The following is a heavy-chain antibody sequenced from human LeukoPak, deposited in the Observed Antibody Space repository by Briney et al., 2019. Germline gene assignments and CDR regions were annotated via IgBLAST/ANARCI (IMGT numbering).Heavy chain of an antibody. CDR3: AAALAIAVGGTTPGDY. D-gene: IGHD6-19*01. CDR2: ITSSSSDI. Sequence: GGSLGLSCAASGFTFSSHYMNWVRQAPGKGLEWVSSITSSSSDIFYADSVKGRFTISRDNAKNSLYLKMNSLRVEDTAVYYCAAALAIAVGGTTPGDYWGQGTLVTVSS. V-gene: IGHV3-21*06. CDR1: GFTFSSHY. J-gene: IGHJ4*02.